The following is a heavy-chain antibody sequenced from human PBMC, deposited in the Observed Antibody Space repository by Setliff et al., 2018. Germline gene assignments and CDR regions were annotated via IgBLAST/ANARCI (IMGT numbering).Heavy chain of an antibody. CDR2: INPGNGNT. CDR3: ARDKGYDSSGYYFYYYYYMDI. V-gene: IGHV1-3*01. J-gene: IGHJ6*03. CDR1: GYTFTDYA. Sequence: ASVKVSCKASGYTFTDYAMHWVRQAPGQRLEWMGWINPGNGNTKYSQKFQGRVTITRDTSASTAYMELSSLRSEDTAVYYCARDKGYDSSGYYFYYYYYMDIWGKGTTVTVSS. D-gene: IGHD3-22*01.